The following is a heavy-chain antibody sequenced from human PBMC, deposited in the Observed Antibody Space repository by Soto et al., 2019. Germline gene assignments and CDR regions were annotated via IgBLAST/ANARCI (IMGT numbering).Heavy chain of an antibody. D-gene: IGHD5-18*01. CDR1: GFTFSSYA. CDR2: ISSDGSKK. J-gene: IGHJ4*02. CDR3: ARDREAMEASDY. V-gene: IGHV3-30-3*01. Sequence: QVQLVESGGGVVQPGRSLRLSCAASGFTFSSYAMHWVRQAPGKGLEWVAVISSDGSKKYYADSVKGRFTISRDNSKNTLYLQMKSLRAEDTAVYYCARDREAMEASDYWGQGTLVNV.